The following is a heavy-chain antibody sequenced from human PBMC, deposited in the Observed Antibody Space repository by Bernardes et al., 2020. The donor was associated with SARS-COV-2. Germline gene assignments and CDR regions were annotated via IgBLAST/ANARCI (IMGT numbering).Heavy chain of an antibody. V-gene: IGHV1-8*01. CDR3: ARERSYGSGSYEFDP. J-gene: IGHJ5*02. CDR2: MNPTIGNT. CDR1: GYTFTSYA. D-gene: IGHD3-10*01. Sequence: ASVKVSCKTSGYTFTSYAINWVRQSSAQGLEWMGWMNPTIGNTGYAQKFQGRVTMTRDTSITTAYMELSGLRSEDTALYYCARERSYGSGSYEFDPWGQGTLVIVSS.